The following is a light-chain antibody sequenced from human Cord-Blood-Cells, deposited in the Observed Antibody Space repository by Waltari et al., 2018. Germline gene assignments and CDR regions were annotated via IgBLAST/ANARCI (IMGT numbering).Light chain of an antibody. J-gene: IGLJ3*02. Sequence: QSVLTQPPSVSGAPGQRVTISCTGSSPNIGAGYDVHWYQQLPGTAPKPLIYGNSNRPSGVPDRFSGSKSGTSASLAITGLQAEDEADYYCQSYDSSLSGYWVFGGGTKLTVL. V-gene: IGLV1-40*01. CDR1: SPNIGAGYD. CDR2: GNS. CDR3: QSYDSSLSGYWV.